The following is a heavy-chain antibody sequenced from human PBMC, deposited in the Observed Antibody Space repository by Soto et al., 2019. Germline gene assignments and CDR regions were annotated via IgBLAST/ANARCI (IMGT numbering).Heavy chain of an antibody. CDR1: GYTFTSYG. V-gene: IGHV1-18*01. CDR3: ARDPHLRGGMTTVIPTRFDP. D-gene: IGHD4-4*01. J-gene: IGHJ5*02. CDR2: ISAYNGNT. Sequence: ASVKVSCKASGYTFTSYGISWVRQAPGQGLEWMGWISAYNGNTNYAQKLQGRVTMTTDTSTSTAYMELRSLRSDDTAVYYCARDPHLRGGMTTVIPTRFDPWGQGTLVTVSS.